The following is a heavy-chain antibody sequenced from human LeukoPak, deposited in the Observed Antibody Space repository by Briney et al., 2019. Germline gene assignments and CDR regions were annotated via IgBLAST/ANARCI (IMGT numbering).Heavy chain of an antibody. V-gene: IGHV3-30*02. CDR1: GFTFSSYG. J-gene: IGHJ3*02. CDR3: AKVGSSSFDAFDI. D-gene: IGHD6-13*01. CDR2: IRYDGSNK. Sequence: PGGSLRLSCAASGFTFSSYGMHWVRQAPGKGLEWVAFIRYDGSNKYYADSVKGRFTISSDNSKNTLYLQMNSLRAEDTAVYYCAKVGSSSFDAFDIWGQGTMVTVSS.